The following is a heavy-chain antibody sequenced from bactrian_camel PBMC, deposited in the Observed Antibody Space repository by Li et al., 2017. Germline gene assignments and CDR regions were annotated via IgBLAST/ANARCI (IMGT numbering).Heavy chain of an antibody. CDR1: RITFSIDC. D-gene: IGHD4*01. Sequence: HVQLVESGGGSVRAGGPLRLSCEVPRITFSIDCMGWFRRAPGQEPEGVAAIGGDGRPTYAHSVKGRFTVSEDSARNTLYLQMDNLKPEDTAMYYCAPDCDSPHYRGQGTQVTVS. J-gene: IGHJ4*01. CDR3: APDCDSPHY. CDR2: IGGDGRP. V-gene: IGHV3S53*01.